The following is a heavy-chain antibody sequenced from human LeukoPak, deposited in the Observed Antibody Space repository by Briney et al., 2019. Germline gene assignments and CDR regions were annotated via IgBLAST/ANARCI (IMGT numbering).Heavy chain of an antibody. Sequence: LSLTCTVSGGSISSYYWSWIRQPPGKGLEWVSGISWNSGSIGYADSVKGRFTISRDNAKNSLYLQMNSLRAEDTAVYYCAKMRYCSSTSCSPPHYYYGMDVWGQGTTVTVSS. D-gene: IGHD2-2*01. J-gene: IGHJ6*02. CDR2: ISWNSGSI. V-gene: IGHV3-9*01. CDR1: GGSISSYY. CDR3: AKMRYCSSTSCSPPHYYYGMDV.